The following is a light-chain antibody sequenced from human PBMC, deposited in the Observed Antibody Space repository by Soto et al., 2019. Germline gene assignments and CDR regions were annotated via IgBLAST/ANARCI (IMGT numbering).Light chain of an antibody. V-gene: IGKV1-33*01. CDR3: QQYDNLPSFT. CDR1: PDISNY. CDR2: DAS. J-gene: IGKJ3*01. Sequence: DIQMTQSPSSLSASVGDRVTITCQASPDISNYLNWYQQKPGKAPKLLIYDASNLETGVPSRFSGSGSGTDFTFTISSLQPEDIATYYCQQYDNLPSFTFGPGTKVDIK.